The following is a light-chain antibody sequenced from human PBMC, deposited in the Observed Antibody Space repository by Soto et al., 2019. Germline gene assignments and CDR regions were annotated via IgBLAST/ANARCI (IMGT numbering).Light chain of an antibody. V-gene: IGKV3-15*01. CDR3: QQYNKWPQT. J-gene: IGKJ1*01. CDR2: GAS. Sequence: EIVLTQSPGTLSLYPGERATLSCRASQSVSSSYLAWYQQKPGQAPRLLIYGASTRATDIPATFTGSGSGTEFTLTISSLQSEDIAVYYCQQYNKWPQTFGQGTKVDI. CDR1: QSVSSSY.